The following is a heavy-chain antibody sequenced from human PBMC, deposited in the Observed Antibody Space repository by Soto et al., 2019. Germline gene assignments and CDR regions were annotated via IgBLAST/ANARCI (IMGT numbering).Heavy chain of an antibody. D-gene: IGHD1-26*01. J-gene: IGHJ3*02. CDR2: ISHDGSYK. V-gene: IGHV3-30*18. Sequence: GSLRLSCAASGFSFTTYVMHWVRQAPGKGLEWVAVISHDGSYKYYGDAVKGRFTISRDTSKNAVYLEMNSLRPGDTAVYYCAKGLLAIVGTTLPRDAFNIWGQGTMVTVSS. CDR1: GFSFTTYV. CDR3: AKGLLAIVGTTLPRDAFNI.